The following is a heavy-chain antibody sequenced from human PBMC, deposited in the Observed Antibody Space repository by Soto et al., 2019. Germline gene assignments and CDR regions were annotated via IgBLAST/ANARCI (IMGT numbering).Heavy chain of an antibody. CDR1: GFTFSSYA. Sequence: EVQLLESGGGLVQPGGSLRLSCAASGFTFSSYAMSWVRQAPGKGLEWVSAISGSGGSTYYADSVKGRFTISRDNPKNTLDLQMNSLRAEDTAVYYCAKERWGRGFGELLYYWGQGTLVTVSS. D-gene: IGHD3-10*01. CDR2: ISGSGGST. V-gene: IGHV3-23*01. CDR3: AKERWGRGFGELLYY. J-gene: IGHJ4*02.